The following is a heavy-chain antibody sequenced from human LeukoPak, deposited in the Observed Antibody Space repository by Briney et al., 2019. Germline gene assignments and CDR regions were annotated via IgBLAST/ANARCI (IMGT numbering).Heavy chain of an antibody. V-gene: IGHV1-69*04. CDR1: GGTFSSYA. CDR2: IIPILGIA. Sequence: SVKVSCKASGGTFSSYAISWVRQAPGQGLEWMGRIIPILGIANYAQKFQGRVTITADKSTSTAYMELSSLRSEDTAVSYCARVVPTMGKYDYWGQGTLVTVSS. CDR3: ARVVPTMGKYDY. D-gene: IGHD5-12*01. J-gene: IGHJ4*02.